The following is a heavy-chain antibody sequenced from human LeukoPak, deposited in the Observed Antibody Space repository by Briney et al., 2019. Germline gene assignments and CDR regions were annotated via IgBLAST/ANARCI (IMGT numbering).Heavy chain of an antibody. CDR2: ISSSSSYT. CDR3: ARGGYSGYDFDY. D-gene: IGHD5-12*01. J-gene: IGHJ4*02. Sequence: GSLRLSCAASGFTFSDYYMGWIRQAPGKGLEWVSYISSSSSYTNYADSVKGRFTISRDNAKNSLYLQMNSLRAEDTAVYYCARGGYSGYDFDYWGQGTLVTVSS. CDR1: GFTFSDYY. V-gene: IGHV3-11*06.